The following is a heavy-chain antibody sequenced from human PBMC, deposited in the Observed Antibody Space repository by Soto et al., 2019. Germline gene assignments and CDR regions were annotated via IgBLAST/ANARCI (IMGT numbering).Heavy chain of an antibody. CDR2: LYDVDGS. Sequence: DVQLVESGGGLMQPGESLILSCAASGLTVSGKKYVAWVRQAPGKGLEWVSALYDVDGSFYSDSVKGRFTTSSDSSKTTVYLQMNDLRPADTAVYYCATWHEREHAYDFWGQGTTVTVSS. V-gene: IGHV3-53*01. CDR1: GLTVSGKKY. J-gene: IGHJ3*01. D-gene: IGHD1-1*01. CDR3: ATWHEREHAYDF.